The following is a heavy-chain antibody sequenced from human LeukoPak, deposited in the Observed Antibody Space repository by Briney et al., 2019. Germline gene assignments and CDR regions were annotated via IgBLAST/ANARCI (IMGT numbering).Heavy chain of an antibody. CDR1: GFTFSSYW. CDR3: ARAPSEIGGYYPEYFRH. V-gene: IGHV3-74*01. J-gene: IGHJ1*01. Sequence: GGSLRLSRAASGFTFSSYWMHWVRQAPGKGLVWVSRTKSDGSTNYADSVKGRFTISRDNAKNTVSLQMNSLRAEDTGVYYCARAPSEIGGYYPEYFRHWGQGTLVTVSS. CDR2: TKSDGST. D-gene: IGHD3-22*01.